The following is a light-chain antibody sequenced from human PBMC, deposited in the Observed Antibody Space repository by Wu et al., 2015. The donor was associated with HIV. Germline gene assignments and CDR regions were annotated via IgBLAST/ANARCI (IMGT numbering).Light chain of an antibody. CDR3: QQYGSSPRYT. CDR2: GAS. V-gene: IGKV3-20*01. J-gene: IGKJ2*01. CDR1: QSVSSSY. Sequence: LTQSPATLSVSPGERATLSCRASQSVSSSYLAWYQQKPGQAPRLLIYGASSRATGIPDRFSASGSGTDFTLTISRLEPEDFAVYYCQQYGSSPRYTFGQGTKLEIK.